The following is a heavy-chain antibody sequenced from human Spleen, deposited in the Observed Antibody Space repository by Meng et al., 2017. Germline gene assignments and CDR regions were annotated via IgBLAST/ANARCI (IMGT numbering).Heavy chain of an antibody. CDR3: AKHLTPYSGYDRSYRPGYYFDS. J-gene: IGHJ4*02. CDR1: GFTFSNAW. D-gene: IGHD5-12*01. CDR2: INLGGSEE. V-gene: IGHV3-7*03. Sequence: ESLKISCAASGFTFSNAWMSWVRQAPGKGLEWVANINLGGSEENYVDSVKGRFTISRDNAKNSVFLQMNSLRGEDSAVYYCAKHLTPYSGYDRSYRPGYYFDSWGQGTLVTVSS.